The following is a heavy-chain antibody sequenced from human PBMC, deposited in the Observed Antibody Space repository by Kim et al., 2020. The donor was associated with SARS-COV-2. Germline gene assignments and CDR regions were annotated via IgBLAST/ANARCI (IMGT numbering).Heavy chain of an antibody. J-gene: IGHJ4*02. Sequence: GGSLRLSCATSGFTFSNSWMSWVRQAPGKGLEWVANIKQDGSEKYYVDSVKGRFAISRDNARNSLYLQMNSLRVEDTAVYYCAKYSYDPDYFVYWGQGTLVTVSS. CDR2: IKQDGSEK. CDR1: GFTFSNSW. D-gene: IGHD5-18*01. CDR3: AKYSYDPDYFVY. V-gene: IGHV3-7*01.